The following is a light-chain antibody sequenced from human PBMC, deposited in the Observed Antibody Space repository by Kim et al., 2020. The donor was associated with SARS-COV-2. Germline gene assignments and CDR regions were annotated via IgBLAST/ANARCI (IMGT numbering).Light chain of an antibody. Sequence: DIQMTQSPSTLSASVGDRVTISCRASQSISSWLAWYQQKPGKAPKLLIYKAASLESGVPSRFSGSGSGTEFTLIISSLQPDDFVTYYCQQYNSYPSSFGQGTKLEI. J-gene: IGKJ2*03. V-gene: IGKV1-5*03. CDR3: QQYNSYPSS. CDR1: QSISSW. CDR2: KAA.